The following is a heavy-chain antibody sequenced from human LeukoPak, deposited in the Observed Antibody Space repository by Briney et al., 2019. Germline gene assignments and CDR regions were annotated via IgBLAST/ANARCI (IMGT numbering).Heavy chain of an antibody. CDR3: ARMFRSSWYINWFDP. D-gene: IGHD6-13*01. Sequence: SETLSLTCTVSGYSISSGYYWGWIRQPPGKGLEWIGSIYHSGRTYYNPSLKSRVTISVDTSKNQFSLKLSSVTAADTAMYYCARMFRSSWYINWFDPWGQGTLVTVSS. J-gene: IGHJ5*02. V-gene: IGHV4-38-2*02. CDR2: IYHSGRT. CDR1: GYSISSGYY.